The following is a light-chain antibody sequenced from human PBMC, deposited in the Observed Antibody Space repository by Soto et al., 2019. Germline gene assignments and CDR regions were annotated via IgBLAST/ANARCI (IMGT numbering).Light chain of an antibody. CDR2: EVS. V-gene: IGLV2-23*02. CDR3: CSYAGSGKVV. CDR1: SSDIGSYNL. J-gene: IGLJ3*02. Sequence: QSVLTQPASVSGSLGQSIPISCTGTSSDIGSYNLVSWYQQYPGKAPKLMILEVSERPSGVSNRFSGSKSGDTASLTISGLQAEDEADYYCCSYAGSGKVVFGGGTKLTVL.